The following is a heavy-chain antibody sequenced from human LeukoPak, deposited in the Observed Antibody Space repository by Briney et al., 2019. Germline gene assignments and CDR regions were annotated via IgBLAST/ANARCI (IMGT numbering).Heavy chain of an antibody. V-gene: IGHV1-69*06. D-gene: IGHD6-13*01. Sequence: SVKVSCKASGGTFSSYAISWVRQAPGQGLEWMGGIIPIFGTTNYAQKFQDRVTITADKSTSTAYMELSSLRSEDTAVYYCARVVGLTGYSSSWYSGYYYFMDVWGKGTTVTVSS. J-gene: IGHJ6*03. CDR2: IIPIFGTT. CDR3: ARVVGLTGYSSSWYSGYYYFMDV. CDR1: GGTFSSYA.